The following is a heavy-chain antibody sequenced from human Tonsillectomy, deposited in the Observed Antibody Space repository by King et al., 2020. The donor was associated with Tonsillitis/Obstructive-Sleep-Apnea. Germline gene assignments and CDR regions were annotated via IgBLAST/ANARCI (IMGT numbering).Heavy chain of an antibody. J-gene: IGHJ4*02. D-gene: IGHD1-26*01. CDR2: IIPILGIA. Sequence: QLVQSGAEVKKPGSSVKVSCKASGGTFSSYAISWVRQAPGQGLEWMEGIIPILGIANYAQKFQGRVTITADKSTSTAYMELSSLRSEDTAVYYCARDRYSGSYILDYWGQGTLVTVSS. CDR1: GGTFSSYA. CDR3: ARDRYSGSYILDY. V-gene: IGHV1-69*10.